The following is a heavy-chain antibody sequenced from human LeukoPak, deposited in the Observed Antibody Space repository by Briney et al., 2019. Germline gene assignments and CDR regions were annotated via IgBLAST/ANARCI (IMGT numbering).Heavy chain of an antibody. V-gene: IGHV4-38-2*02. CDR1: GHSISSGYY. J-gene: IGHJ4*02. CDR3: ARQDSSGWYVVDY. D-gene: IGHD6-19*01. Sequence: SETLSLTCTVSGHSISSGYYWGWIRQPPGQGLEWIGSIYHSGTTNYNPSLKSRVTISVDTSKNQFSLKLSSVTAADTAVYYCARQDSSGWYVVDYWGQGTLVTVSS. CDR2: IYHSGTT.